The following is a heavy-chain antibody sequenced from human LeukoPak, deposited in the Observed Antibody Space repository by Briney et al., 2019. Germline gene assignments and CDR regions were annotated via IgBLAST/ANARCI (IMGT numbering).Heavy chain of an antibody. CDR3: ARAASTTVVTRGDFDY. J-gene: IGHJ4*02. D-gene: IGHD4-23*01. CDR1: GGTFSSYA. V-gene: IGHV1-8*03. CDR2: MNPNSGNT. Sequence: ASVKVSCKASGGTFSSYAISWVRQATGQGLEWMGWMNPNSGNTGYAQKFQGRVTITRNTSISTAYMELSSLRSEDTAVYYCARAASTTVVTRGDFDYWGQGTLVTVSS.